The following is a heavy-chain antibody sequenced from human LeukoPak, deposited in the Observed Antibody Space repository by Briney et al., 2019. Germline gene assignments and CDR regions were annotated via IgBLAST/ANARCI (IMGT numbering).Heavy chain of an antibody. CDR1: GFTFSSYA. D-gene: IGHD2-15*01. V-gene: IGHV3-30-3*01. J-gene: IGHJ4*02. Sequence: GGSLRLSCAASGFTFSSYAMHWVRQAPGKGLEWVAVISYDGSNKYYADSVKGRFTISRDNSKNTLYLQMNSLRAVDTAVYYCARDEVGDFWGQGTLVTVSS. CDR3: ARDEVGDF. CDR2: ISYDGSNK.